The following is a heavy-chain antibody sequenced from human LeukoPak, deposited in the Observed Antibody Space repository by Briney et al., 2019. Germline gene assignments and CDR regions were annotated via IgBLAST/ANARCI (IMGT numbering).Heavy chain of an antibody. Sequence: GGSLRLSCAASGFTFSNYVMNWVRQAPGKGLEWVSGISGSGGSTYYADSVKGRFTISRDNSKNTLYLQMISLRAEDTAVYYCAKDRYSNYGNWFDPWGQGTLVTVFS. CDR3: AKDRYSNYGNWFDP. CDR1: GFTFSNYV. V-gene: IGHV3-23*01. CDR2: ISGSGGST. J-gene: IGHJ5*02. D-gene: IGHD4-11*01.